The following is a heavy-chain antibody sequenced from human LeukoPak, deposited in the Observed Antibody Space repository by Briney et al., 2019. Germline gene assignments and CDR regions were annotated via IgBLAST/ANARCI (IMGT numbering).Heavy chain of an antibody. CDR1: GFTFSSYA. Sequence: GGSLRLSCAASGFTFSSYAMSWVRPAPGKGLEWVGFIRSKAYGGTTEYAASVKGRFSISRDDSKSIAYLQMSSLKPEDTAVYYCARGPIYLWLYYGMDVWGQGTTVTVSS. D-gene: IGHD5-18*01. CDR3: ARGPIYLWLYYGMDV. V-gene: IGHV3-49*04. CDR2: IRSKAYGGTT. J-gene: IGHJ6*02.